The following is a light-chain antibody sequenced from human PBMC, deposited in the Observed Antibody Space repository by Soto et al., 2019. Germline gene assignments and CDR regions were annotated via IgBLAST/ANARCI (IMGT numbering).Light chain of an antibody. Sequence: IVLTRSLGTLSLSQGERVTLSCRASQSVTTRLAWYQHKPGQAYTLLMSGASNRASGVPVRFSGSGSGTDFTLTITRLEPEDFALYYCQKYGGSPITVGLGTRLDIK. CDR1: QSVTTR. J-gene: IGKJ5*01. V-gene: IGKV3-20*01. CDR2: GAS. CDR3: QKYGGSPIT.